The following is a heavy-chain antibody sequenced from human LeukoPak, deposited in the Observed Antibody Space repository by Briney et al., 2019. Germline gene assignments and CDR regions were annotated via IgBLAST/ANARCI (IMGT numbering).Heavy chain of an antibody. CDR1: GFTFSSYW. D-gene: IGHD3-10*01. V-gene: IGHV3-7*03. J-gene: IGHJ4*02. Sequence: GGSLRLSCAASGFTFSSYWMSWVRQAPGKGLEWVANIKQDGSEKYYVDSVKGRFTISRDNAKNSLYLQMNSLRAEDTAVYYCASRDIVRYGSGSSRIDYWGQGTLVTVSS. CDR3: ASRDIVRYGSGSSRIDY. CDR2: IKQDGSEK.